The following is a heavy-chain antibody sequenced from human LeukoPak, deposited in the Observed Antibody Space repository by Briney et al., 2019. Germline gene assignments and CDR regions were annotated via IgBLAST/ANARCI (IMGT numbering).Heavy chain of an antibody. CDR1: GFTFSSYW. Sequence: GGSLRLSCAASGFTFSSYWMSWVRQAPGKGLEWVANIKQDGSEKYYVDSVKGRFTISRDNAKNSLYLQMNSLRAEDTSVYYCASAVVQRTDAFDIWGQGTMVTVSS. CDR3: ASAVVQRTDAFDI. CDR2: IKQDGSEK. J-gene: IGHJ3*02. V-gene: IGHV3-7*01. D-gene: IGHD1-1*01.